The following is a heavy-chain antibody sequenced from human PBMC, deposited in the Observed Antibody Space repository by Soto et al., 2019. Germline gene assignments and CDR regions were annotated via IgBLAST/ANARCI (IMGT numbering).Heavy chain of an antibody. V-gene: IGHV1-8*01. CDR2: MNPNSGNT. D-gene: IGHD3-3*01. CDR1: GYTFTGYD. CDR3: AREGIIRGDDY. J-gene: IGHJ4*02. Sequence: ASVKVSCKASGYTFTGYDINWVRQATGQGLEWMGWMNPNSGNTGYARKFQGRVTMTRNTSISTAYMELSSLRSEDTAVYYCAREGIIRGDDYWGQGTLVTVSS.